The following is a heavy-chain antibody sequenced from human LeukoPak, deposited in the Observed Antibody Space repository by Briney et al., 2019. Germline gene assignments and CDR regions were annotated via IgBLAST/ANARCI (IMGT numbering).Heavy chain of an antibody. D-gene: IGHD5-18*01. V-gene: IGHV1-69*13. CDR2: IILIFGTG. J-gene: IGHJ3*02. Sequence: SMKVSCKAFGGTFSTYAISWVRQAPGQGLEWMGGIILIFGTGNYAQKFQGRVTITADVSTRTAFMDLSSLRSEDTAVYYCARDAPSETVMVSAFDIWGQGTMVTVSS. CDR3: ARDAPSETVMVSAFDI. CDR1: GGTFSTYA.